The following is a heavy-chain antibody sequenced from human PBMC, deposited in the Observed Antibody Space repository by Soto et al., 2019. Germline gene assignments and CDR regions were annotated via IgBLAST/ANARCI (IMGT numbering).Heavy chain of an antibody. J-gene: IGHJ6*02. D-gene: IGHD2-21*02. CDR2: IIPVLGTT. V-gene: IGHV1-69*08. CDR3: ARRRYCGYDCYHKHYYGMDV. Sequence: QVQLVQSGAEVKKPGSSVKVSCRASGDTFSSYTVNWVRQAPGRGLEWLGRIIPVLGTTDYAQKFKGRVTITADKYTNIVYMELSSLRYEDRAVYYCARRRYCGYDCYHKHYYGMDVWGQGTTVTVAS. CDR1: GDTFSSYT.